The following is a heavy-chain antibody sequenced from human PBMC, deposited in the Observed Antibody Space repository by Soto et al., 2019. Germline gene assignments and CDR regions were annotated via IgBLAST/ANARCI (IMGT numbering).Heavy chain of an antibody. D-gene: IGHD3-3*01. J-gene: IGHJ6*02. CDR3: ARSGADFWCGYYTSSYYYYGMDV. CDR2: IIPIFGTA. V-gene: IGHV1-69*06. Sequence: QVQLVQSGAEVKKPGSSVKVSCKASGGTFSSYAISWVRQAPGQGLEWMGGIIPIFGTANYAQKFQGRVTMTADKSTRTAYMELSSLRYEDTAVYYCARSGADFWCGYYTSSYYYYGMDVWGQGTTVTVSS. CDR1: GGTFSSYA.